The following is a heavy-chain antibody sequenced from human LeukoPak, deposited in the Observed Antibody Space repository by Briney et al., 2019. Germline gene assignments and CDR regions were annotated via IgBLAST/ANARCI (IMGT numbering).Heavy chain of an antibody. CDR2: IIPIFGTA. Sequence: SVKVSCKASGGTFSSYAISWVRRAPGQGLEWMGGIIPIFGTANYAQKFQGRVTITTDESTSTAYMELSSLRSEDTAVYYCARGKGVSLNYFDYWGQGTLVTVSS. D-gene: IGHD3-10*01. J-gene: IGHJ4*02. CDR1: GGTFSSYA. V-gene: IGHV1-69*05. CDR3: ARGKGVSLNYFDY.